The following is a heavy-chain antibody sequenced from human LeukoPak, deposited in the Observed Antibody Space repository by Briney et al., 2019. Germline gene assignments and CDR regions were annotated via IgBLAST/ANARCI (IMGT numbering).Heavy chain of an antibody. CDR2: IYTSGST. J-gene: IGHJ4*02. D-gene: IGHD3/OR15-3a*01. V-gene: IGHV4-61*02. CDR3: AREPSNTGLNYFDY. CDR1: GGSISSGSYY. Sequence: PSQTLSLTCTVSGGSISSGSYYWSWIRQPAGKGLEWIGRIYTSGSTNYNPSLKSRVTISVDTSKNQFSLKLSSVTAADTAVYCCAREPSNTGLNYFDYWGQGTLVTVSS.